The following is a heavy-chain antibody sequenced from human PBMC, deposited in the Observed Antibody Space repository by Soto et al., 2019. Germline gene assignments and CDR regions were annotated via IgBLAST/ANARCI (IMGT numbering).Heavy chain of an antibody. Sequence: SETLSLTCTVSGDSISSYYWSWIRQPPGKGLEGIGYIYYSGSTNYNPSLRSRVTRSVDTPKNQFSLKLTSVTAADTAVYYCARGVATIGPWGQGTLVTVSS. CDR2: IYYSGST. CDR3: ARGVATIGP. V-gene: IGHV4-59*01. CDR1: GDSISSYY. D-gene: IGHD5-12*01. J-gene: IGHJ5*02.